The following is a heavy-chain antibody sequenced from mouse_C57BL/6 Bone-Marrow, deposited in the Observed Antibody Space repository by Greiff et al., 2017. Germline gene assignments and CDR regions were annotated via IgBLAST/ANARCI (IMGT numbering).Heavy chain of an antibody. CDR3: ARSPFTTVVGNYFDY. D-gene: IGHD1-1*01. J-gene: IGHJ2*01. CDR1: GYTFTSYW. V-gene: IGHV1-72*01. CDR2: IDPNSGGT. Sequence: QVQLQQPGAELVKPGASVKLSCKASGYTFTSYWMHWVNQRPGRGLEWIGRIDPNSGGTKYNEKFKSKATLTVDKPSSTAYMQLSSLTSEDSAVYYCARSPFTTVVGNYFDYWGQGTTLTVSS.